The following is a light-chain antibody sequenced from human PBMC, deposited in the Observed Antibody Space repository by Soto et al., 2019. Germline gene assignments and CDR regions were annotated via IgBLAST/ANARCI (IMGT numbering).Light chain of an antibody. Sequence: QSVLTQPPSASVTPGQRVTISCSGSSSNIGGNTVDWYQQLPGTAPKLLIYSNNQRPSGVPDRFSGSKSGTSASLAISGLQSEDEANYYCAAWDDSLNGGVFGGGTKLTVL. CDR3: AAWDDSLNGGV. CDR1: SSNIGGNT. CDR2: SNN. V-gene: IGLV1-44*01. J-gene: IGLJ3*02.